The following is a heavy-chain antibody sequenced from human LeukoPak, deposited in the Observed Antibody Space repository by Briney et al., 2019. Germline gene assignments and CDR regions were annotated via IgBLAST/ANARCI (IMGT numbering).Heavy chain of an antibody. CDR3: ARERYGDYEAY. D-gene: IGHD4-17*01. Sequence: GRSLRLSCAASGFTFDDYAMHWVRQAPGKGLEWVSGISWNSGSIGYADSVKGRFTISRDNAKNSLYLQMNSLRAEDTAVYYCARERYGDYEAYWGQGTLVTVSS. J-gene: IGHJ4*02. CDR2: ISWNSGSI. CDR1: GFTFDDYA. V-gene: IGHV3-9*01.